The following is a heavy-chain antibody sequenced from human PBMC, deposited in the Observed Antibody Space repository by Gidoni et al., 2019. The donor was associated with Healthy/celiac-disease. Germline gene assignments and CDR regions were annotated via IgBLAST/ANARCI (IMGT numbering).Heavy chain of an antibody. Sequence: QVQLQQWGAGLLKPSETLSLTCAVYGGSFSGYYWSWIRQPPGKGLEWIGEINHSGSTNYNPYLKSRVTISVDTSKNQFSLKLSSVTAADTGVYYCARLRSGNYYGSGSYRNRVDYWGQGTLVTVSS. D-gene: IGHD3-10*01. CDR1: GGSFSGYY. CDR3: ARLRSGNYYGSGSYRNRVDY. CDR2: INHSGST. J-gene: IGHJ4*02. V-gene: IGHV4-34*01.